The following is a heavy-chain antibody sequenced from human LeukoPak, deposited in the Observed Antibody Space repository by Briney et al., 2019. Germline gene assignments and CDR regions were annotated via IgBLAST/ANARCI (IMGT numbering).Heavy chain of an antibody. J-gene: IGHJ4*02. CDR3: ARMYSGTSYYFDY. CDR2: FSYSGST. Sequence: SETLSLTCSVSGVSISTYYWILIRQPPAKGLEWMGFFSYSGSTKYNPSLKSRVTMSVDTSKNQFSLKLSSVTAADTAVYYCARMYSGTSYYFDYWGQGTLVTVSS. V-gene: IGHV4-59*01. CDR1: GVSISTYY. D-gene: IGHD1-26*01.